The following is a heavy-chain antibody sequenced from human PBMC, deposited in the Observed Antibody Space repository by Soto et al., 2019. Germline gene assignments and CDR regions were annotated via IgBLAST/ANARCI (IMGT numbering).Heavy chain of an antibody. Sequence: GESLKISCKGSGYSFTSYWISWVRQMPGKGLEWMGRIDPSDSYTNYSPSFRGHVTISADKSISTAYLQWSSLKASDTAMYYCARHRGKLVTYYYYGMDVWGQGTTVTVYS. V-gene: IGHV5-10-1*01. CDR2: IDPSDSYT. J-gene: IGHJ6*02. CDR1: GYSFTSYW. D-gene: IGHD6-6*01. CDR3: ARHRGKLVTYYYYGMDV.